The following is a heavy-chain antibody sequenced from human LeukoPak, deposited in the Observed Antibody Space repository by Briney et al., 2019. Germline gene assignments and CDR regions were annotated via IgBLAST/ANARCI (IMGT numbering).Heavy chain of an antibody. CDR3: ARLAPQIGYYDSSGYPDY. J-gene: IGHJ4*02. D-gene: IGHD3-22*01. CDR2: IYYSGST. Sequence: SETLSLTCTVSGGSISSYYWSWIRQPPGKGLVWIGYIYYSGSTNYNPSLKSRVTISVDTSKNQFSLKLSSVTAADTAVHYCARLAPQIGYYDSSGYPDYWGQGTLVTVSS. CDR1: GGSISSYY. V-gene: IGHV4-59*01.